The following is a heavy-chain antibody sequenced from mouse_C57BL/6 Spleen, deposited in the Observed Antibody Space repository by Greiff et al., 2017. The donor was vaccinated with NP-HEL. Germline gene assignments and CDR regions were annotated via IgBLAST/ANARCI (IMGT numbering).Heavy chain of an antibody. Sequence: QVQLQQPGTELVKPGASVKLSCKASGYTFTSYWMHWVKQRPGQGLEWIGNINPSNGGTNYNEKFKSKATLTVDKSSSTAYMQLSSLTSEDAAVYYCAISVALDYGSSHYYAIDYWGQVTSVTVSS. CDR2: INPSNGGT. V-gene: IGHV1-53*01. CDR3: AISVALDYGSSHYYAIDY. J-gene: IGHJ4*01. D-gene: IGHD1-1*01. CDR1: GYTFTSYW.